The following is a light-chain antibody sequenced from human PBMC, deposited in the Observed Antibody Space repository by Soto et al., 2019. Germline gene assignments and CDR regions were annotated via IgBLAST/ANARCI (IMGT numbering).Light chain of an antibody. CDR2: EVT. CDR3: SAYAGSDNFKV. Sequence: QSALTQPPSASGSPGQSVTISCTGTSSDIGSYNYVSWYQQHPGKAPKLMIYEVTKRPSGVPDRFSGSKSGNTASLTVSGIQAEDEADYYCSAYAGSDNFKVFGGGTKLTVL. CDR1: SSDIGSYNY. V-gene: IGLV2-8*01. J-gene: IGLJ3*02.